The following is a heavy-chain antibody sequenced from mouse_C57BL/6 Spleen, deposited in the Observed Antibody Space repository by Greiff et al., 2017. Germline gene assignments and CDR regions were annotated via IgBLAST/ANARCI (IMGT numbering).Heavy chain of an antibody. Sequence: QVQLKQSGAELARPGASVKLSCKASGYTFTSYGISWVKQRTGQGLEWIGEIYPRSGNTYYNEKFKGKATPTADKSSSTAYMELRSLTSEDSAVYVCARDYDYDDYAMDYWGQGTSVTVSS. CDR2: IYPRSGNT. CDR3: ARDYDYDDYAMDY. J-gene: IGHJ4*01. D-gene: IGHD2-4*01. V-gene: IGHV1-81*01. CDR1: GYTFTSYG.